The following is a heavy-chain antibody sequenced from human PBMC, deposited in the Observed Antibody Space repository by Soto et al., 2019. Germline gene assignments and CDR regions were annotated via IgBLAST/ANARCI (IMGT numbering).Heavy chain of an antibody. V-gene: IGHV3-13*01. Sequence: EVQLVESGGGLVQPGGSLRLSCAASGFTFSSYDMHWVRQATGKGLEWVSAIGTAGDTYYPGSVKGRFTISRENAKNSLYLQMNSLRAEDTAVYYCARRGYEEGSIQPKDGSGGHYYYYCGMDVWGQGTTVTVSS. D-gene: IGHD5-18*01. CDR3: ARRGYEEGSIQPKDGSGGHYYYYCGMDV. CDR2: IGTAGDT. CDR1: GFTFSSYD. J-gene: IGHJ6*02.